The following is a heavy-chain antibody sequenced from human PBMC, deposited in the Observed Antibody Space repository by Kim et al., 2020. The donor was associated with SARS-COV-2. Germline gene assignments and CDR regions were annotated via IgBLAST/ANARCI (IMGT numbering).Heavy chain of an antibody. CDR3: ARDRHYYDSSGSRDAFDI. CDR2: IYYSGST. Sequence: SETLSLTCTVSGGSISSGGYYWSWIRQHPGKGLEWIGYIYYSGSTYYNPSLKSRVTISVDTSKNQFSLKLSSVTAADTAVYYCARDRHYYDSSGSRDAFDIWGQGTMVTVSS. CDR1: GGSISSGGYY. V-gene: IGHV4-31*03. D-gene: IGHD3-22*01. J-gene: IGHJ3*02.